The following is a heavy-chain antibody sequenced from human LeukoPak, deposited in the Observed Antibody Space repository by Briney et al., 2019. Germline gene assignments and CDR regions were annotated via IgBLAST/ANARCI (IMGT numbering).Heavy chain of an antibody. V-gene: IGHV4-30-2*01. D-gene: IGHD1-7*01. J-gene: IGHJ4*02. Sequence: SETLSLTCTVSGGSISSGGYYWSWIRQPPGKGLEWIGYIYHSGSTYYNPSLKSRVTISVDRSKNQFSLKLSSVTAADTAVYYYARTITGTTHRRFDYWGQGTLVTVSS. CDR3: ARTITGTTHRRFDY. CDR2: IYHSGST. CDR1: GGSISSGGYY.